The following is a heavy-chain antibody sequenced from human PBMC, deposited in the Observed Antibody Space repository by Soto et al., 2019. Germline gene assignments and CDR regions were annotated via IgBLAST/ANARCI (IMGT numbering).Heavy chain of an antibody. Sequence: SLRLSCAASGFTFSSYEMNWVRQPPGKGLEWVSGISWNSGSISYADSVKGRFTISRDNTKTSLYLQINSLRAEDTALYYCARDYGYDSNGYLFDYWGQGTLVTVSS. CDR2: ISWNSGSI. CDR3: ARDYGYDSNGYLFDY. J-gene: IGHJ4*02. V-gene: IGHV3-9*01. D-gene: IGHD3-22*01. CDR1: GFTFSSYE.